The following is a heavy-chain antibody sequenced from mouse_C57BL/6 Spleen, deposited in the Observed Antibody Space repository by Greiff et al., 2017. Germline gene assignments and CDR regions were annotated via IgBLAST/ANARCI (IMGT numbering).Heavy chain of an antibody. V-gene: IGHV1-50*01. J-gene: IGHJ1*01. CDR1: GYTFTSYW. Sequence: QVQLQQPGAELVKPGASVKLSCKASGYTFTSYWMQWVKQRPGQGLEWIGEIDPSDSYTNYNQKFKGKATLTVDTSSSTAYMQLSSLTSEDSAVYYCAKSSSYCYFDVGGAGTT. CDR2: IDPSDSYT. D-gene: IGHD1-1*01. CDR3: AKSSSYCYFDV.